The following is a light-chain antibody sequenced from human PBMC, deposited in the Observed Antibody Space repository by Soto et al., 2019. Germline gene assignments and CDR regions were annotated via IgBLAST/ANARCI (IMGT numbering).Light chain of an antibody. Sequence: DIVMTQSPDSLAVSLGGRATINCKSSQSVLYDSNNKNYLAWYQQKPGQPPKLLIYWASTRESGVPDRFSGTGSGTDFTLTISSLRAEDVAVYYCQQYYSIPKTFGQGTKVDIK. CDR1: QSVLYDSNNKNY. CDR3: QQYYSIPKT. J-gene: IGKJ1*01. V-gene: IGKV4-1*01. CDR2: WAS.